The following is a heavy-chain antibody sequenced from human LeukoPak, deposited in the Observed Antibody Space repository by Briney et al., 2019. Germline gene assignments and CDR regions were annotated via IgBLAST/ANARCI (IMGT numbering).Heavy chain of an antibody. D-gene: IGHD1-14*01. V-gene: IGHV1-46*01. CDR3: ARAWRYTDWFDP. CDR1: GYTFTSYY. Sequence: ASVKVSCKASGYTFTSYYIHWVRQAPGQGLEWMGVINPSGAITTYAQKFQGRVTMTRDTSTSRVYMYLSSLRSEDTAVYYCARAWRYTDWFDPWGQGTLVTVSS. CDR2: INPSGAIT. J-gene: IGHJ5*02.